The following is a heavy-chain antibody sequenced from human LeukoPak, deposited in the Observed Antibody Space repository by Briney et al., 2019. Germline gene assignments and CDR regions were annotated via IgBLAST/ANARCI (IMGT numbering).Heavy chain of an antibody. Sequence: GGSLRLSCAASGFTFSSYWMSWVRQAPGKGLEWVANIKQDGSEKYYVDSVKGRFTISRDNAKNSLYLQMNSLRAEDTAVYYCARDGIQLRYFDWLTSTYDYWGQGTLVTVSS. D-gene: IGHD3-9*01. CDR3: ARDGIQLRYFDWLTSTYDY. CDR1: GFTFSSYW. J-gene: IGHJ4*02. CDR2: IKQDGSEK. V-gene: IGHV3-7*01.